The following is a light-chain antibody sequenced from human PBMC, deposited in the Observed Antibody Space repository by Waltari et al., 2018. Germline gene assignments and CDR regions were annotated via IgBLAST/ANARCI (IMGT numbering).Light chain of an antibody. Sequence: SSELTQDPAVSVALGQTVRITCQGDSLRSYYATWYQQKAGQDPILVIYGQKTRPSGIPYRFSGSYSGRTASLTITGAQAEDEADYYCSSRDSGAHRHVFGTGTKVTVL. CDR2: GQK. J-gene: IGLJ1*01. V-gene: IGLV3-19*01. CDR3: SSRDSGAHRHV. CDR1: SLRSYY.